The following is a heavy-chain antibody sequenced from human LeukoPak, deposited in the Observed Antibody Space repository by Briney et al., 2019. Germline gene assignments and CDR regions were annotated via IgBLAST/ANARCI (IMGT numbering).Heavy chain of an antibody. Sequence: PSETLSLTCTVSGGSISSGGYYWSWIRQHPGKGLEWIGYIYYSGSTYYNPSLKSRVTTSVDTSKNQFSLKLSSVTAADTAVYYCATSVLRGYSYGPYFDYWGQGTLVTVSS. CDR3: ATSVLRGYSYGPYFDY. V-gene: IGHV4-31*03. D-gene: IGHD5-18*01. CDR1: GGSISSGGYY. CDR2: IYYSGST. J-gene: IGHJ4*02.